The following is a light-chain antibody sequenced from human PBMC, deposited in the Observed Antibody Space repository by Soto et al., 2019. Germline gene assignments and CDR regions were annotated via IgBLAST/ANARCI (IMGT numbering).Light chain of an antibody. J-gene: IGKJ5*01. Sequence: DVVMTQTPLSLSVAPGQPASISCKSSQSLLHITGETFLFWYLQKPGQSPQLLIYEVSTRVSGVPDRFSGSGSVTDFTLEISRVETDDVGIYYCMHSTQLPPTFGQGTRLGIE. CDR3: MHSTQLPPT. V-gene: IGKV2D-29*02. CDR1: QSLLHITGETF. CDR2: EVS.